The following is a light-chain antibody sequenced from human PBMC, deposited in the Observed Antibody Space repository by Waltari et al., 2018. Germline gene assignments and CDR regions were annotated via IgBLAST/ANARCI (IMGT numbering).Light chain of an antibody. Sequence: AIQMTQSPSSLSASVGDRVTITCRASQGIRNDLNWYQQKPGKAPKLLIYAASILESGVPSRFSGSGSGTDFTLTISSPQPEDFATYYCLQENNYPQTFGQGTKVEIK. J-gene: IGKJ1*01. CDR2: AAS. CDR3: LQENNYPQT. CDR1: QGIRND. V-gene: IGKV1-6*01.